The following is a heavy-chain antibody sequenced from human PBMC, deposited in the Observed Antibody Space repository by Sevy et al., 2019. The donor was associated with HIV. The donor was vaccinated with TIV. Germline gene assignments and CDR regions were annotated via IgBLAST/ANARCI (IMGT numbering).Heavy chain of an antibody. CDR3: ARGGYDILTGYHRFDY. Sequence: GGSLRLSCAASGFTFSSYWLNWVRQAPGKGLEWVANIKLDGSERYYLDSVKGRFTISRDNAKNSLYLQMNSLRAEDTALYYCARGGYDILTGYHRFDYWGQGTLVTVSS. CDR1: GFTFSSYW. J-gene: IGHJ4*02. V-gene: IGHV3-7*01. D-gene: IGHD3-9*01. CDR2: IKLDGSER.